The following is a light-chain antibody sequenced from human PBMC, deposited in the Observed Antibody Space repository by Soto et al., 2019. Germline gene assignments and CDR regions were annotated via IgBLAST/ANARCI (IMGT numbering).Light chain of an antibody. CDR2: GAS. CDR1: IGISSSF. CDR3: QPPDTSAVR. V-gene: IGKV3-20*01. Sequence: ERGALTGDANIGISSSFVAGYQQKPGQTPRLLIYGASSRATGIPDRFSGTGSETEFNLTLRTLEPDESAVPFCQPPDTSAVRFGQGTRLEIK. J-gene: IGKJ5*01.